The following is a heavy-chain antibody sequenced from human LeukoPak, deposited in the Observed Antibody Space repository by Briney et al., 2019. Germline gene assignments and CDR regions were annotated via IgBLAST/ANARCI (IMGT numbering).Heavy chain of an antibody. J-gene: IGHJ4*02. V-gene: IGHV4-4*07. CDR2: IYANGAT. CDR1: GGSMNDYY. D-gene: IGHD2-15*01. Sequence: PSETLSLTRTVSGGSMNDYYWYWIRQPAGKGLECIGRIYANGATNYNASLKSRITMSVDTSKTQFSLTLNSVTAADSAVYYCARLYCRGGNCYSYFDSWGRGTLVTVSS. CDR3: ARLYCRGGNCYSYFDS.